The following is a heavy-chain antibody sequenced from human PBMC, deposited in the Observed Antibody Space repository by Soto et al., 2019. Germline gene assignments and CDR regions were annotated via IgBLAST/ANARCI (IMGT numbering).Heavy chain of an antibody. CDR2: ISAYNGNT. CDR1: GYTFTRSG. Sequence: ASVKVSCKASGYTFTRSGISWVRQAPGQGLEWMGWISAYNGNTNYAQKLQGRVTMTTDTSTSTAYMELRSLRSDDTAVYYCARGSSSSWYRENCWYFDLWGRGTLVTVSS. D-gene: IGHD6-13*01. V-gene: IGHV1-18*01. CDR3: ARGSSSSWYRENCWYFDL. J-gene: IGHJ2*01.